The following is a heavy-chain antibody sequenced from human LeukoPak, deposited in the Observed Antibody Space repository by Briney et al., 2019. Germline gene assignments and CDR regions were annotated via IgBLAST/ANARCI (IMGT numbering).Heavy chain of an antibody. D-gene: IGHD3-16*01. CDR2: IFYSGSP. CDR3: ARTDTRGSHLRY. V-gene: IGHV4-38-2*02. Sequence: SETLSLTCTVSGYSISSDYYWGWIRQPPGMGLEWIANIFYSGSPYYNPSLKSRVTISLDTSKNQFSLKLSSVTAADTAVYYCARTDTRGSHLRYWGQGILVTVSS. J-gene: IGHJ4*02. CDR1: GYSISSDYY.